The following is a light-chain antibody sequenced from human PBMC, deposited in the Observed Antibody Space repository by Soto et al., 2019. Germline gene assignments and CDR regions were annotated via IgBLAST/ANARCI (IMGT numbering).Light chain of an antibody. J-gene: IGKJ4*01. CDR1: QGISSY. CDR2: AAS. CDR3: QQLNSYSLT. Sequence: DIQLTQSPSFLSASVGDRVTITCRASQGISSYLAWYQQKPGKAPKLLIYAASTLQSGVPSRFSGSGSGTELTLTISSLQPEYFATYYCQQLNSYSLTFGGGTKVEIK. V-gene: IGKV1-9*01.